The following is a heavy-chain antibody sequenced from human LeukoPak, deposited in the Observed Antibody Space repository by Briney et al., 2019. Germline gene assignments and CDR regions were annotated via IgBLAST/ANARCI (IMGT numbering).Heavy chain of an antibody. D-gene: IGHD5-12*01. CDR2: ISYDGSNK. Sequence: GGSLRLSCAASGFTFSSYGMHWVRQAPGKGLEWVAVISYDGSNKYYADSVKGRFTISRDNSKNTLYLQMNSLRAEDTAVYYCAKGLRDSGYEYYFDYWGQGTLVTVSS. CDR3: AKGLRDSGYEYYFDY. J-gene: IGHJ4*02. CDR1: GFTFSSYG. V-gene: IGHV3-30*18.